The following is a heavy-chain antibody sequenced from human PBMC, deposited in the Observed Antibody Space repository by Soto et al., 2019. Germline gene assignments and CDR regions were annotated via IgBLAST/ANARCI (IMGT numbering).Heavy chain of an antibody. CDR2: VNTDGSKT. CDR3: LKDRATYGFAVLDV. Sequence: EVQLVESGGGLVQPGGSLRLSCAASGFTFRNFWMHWVRRAPGKGLVWVSRVNTDGSKTTYADSVKGRFTNSRDNAKNTLSLQMTSLSAEATAVYSCLKDRATYGFAVLDVWGQGTTVTVSS. CDR1: GFTFRNFW. D-gene: IGHD3-10*01. J-gene: IGHJ6*02. V-gene: IGHV3-74*03.